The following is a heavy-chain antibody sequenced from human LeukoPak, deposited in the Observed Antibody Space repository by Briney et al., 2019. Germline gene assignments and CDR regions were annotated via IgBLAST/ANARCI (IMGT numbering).Heavy chain of an antibody. CDR3: AKSTPLSNDHRDY. CDR2: ISSSSSYI. J-gene: IGHJ4*02. CDR1: GFTFSSYS. D-gene: IGHD1-1*01. Sequence: GGSLRLSCAASGFTFSSYSMNWVRQAPGKGLEWVSSISSSSSYIYYADSVKGRFTVSRDNSKNTLYLQMNSLRAEDTAVYYCAKSTPLSNDHRDYWGQGTLVTVSS. V-gene: IGHV3-21*04.